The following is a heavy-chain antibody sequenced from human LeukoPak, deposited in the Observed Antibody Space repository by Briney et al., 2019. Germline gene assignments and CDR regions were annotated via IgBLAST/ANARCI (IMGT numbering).Heavy chain of an antibody. V-gene: IGHV3-23*01. CDR2: ISGSGGST. CDR1: GFTFSSYA. Sequence: PGGSLRLSCAASGFTFSSYAMSWVRQAPGKGLEWVSAISGSGGSTYYADSVKGRFTISRDNSKNTLYLQMNSLRAEDTAVYYCAKTGYCSSTSCYPRSYYYYYMDVWGKGTTVTVSS. CDR3: AKTGYCSSTSCYPRSYYYYYMDV. J-gene: IGHJ6*03. D-gene: IGHD2-2*01.